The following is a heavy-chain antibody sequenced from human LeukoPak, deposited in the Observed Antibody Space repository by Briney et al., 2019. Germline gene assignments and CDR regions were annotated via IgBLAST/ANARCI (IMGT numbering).Heavy chain of an antibody. V-gene: IGHV3-11*05. CDR1: GFTFSDYY. J-gene: IGHJ4*02. CDR2: ISSSSYT. Sequence: GGSLRLSCAASGFTFSDYYMSWIRQAPGKGLEWISYISSSSYTDYADSVKGRFIISRDNARKSLSLQMNTLRAEDTAVYYCARVGLFYDSSGYYPLDYWGPGTLVTVSS. D-gene: IGHD3-22*01. CDR3: ARVGLFYDSSGYYPLDY.